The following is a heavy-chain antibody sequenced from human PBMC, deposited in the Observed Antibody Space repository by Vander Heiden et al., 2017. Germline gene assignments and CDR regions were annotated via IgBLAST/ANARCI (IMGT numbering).Heavy chain of an antibody. Sequence: QVQLQESGPGLVRPSETLSLTCAVSGGSMGNYYWTWLRQPAGKALEWLGRIDTGGSTNYNPSLKSRVTMSVATSKNQFSLKLTSVTAADTAVYYCVGNYYDSRGYYFIDSWGQGTLVTVS. CDR1: GGSMGNYY. CDR3: VGNYYDSRGYYFIDS. D-gene: IGHD3-22*01. J-gene: IGHJ4*02. V-gene: IGHV4-4*07. CDR2: IDTGGST.